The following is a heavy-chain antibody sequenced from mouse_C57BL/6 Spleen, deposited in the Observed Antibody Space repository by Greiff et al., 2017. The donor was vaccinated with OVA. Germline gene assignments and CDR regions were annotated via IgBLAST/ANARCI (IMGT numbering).Heavy chain of an antibody. CDR2: IWRGGST. CDR1: GFSLTSYG. V-gene: IGHV2-5*01. CDR3: AKRTDYGYAMDY. J-gene: IGHJ4*01. D-gene: IGHD1-1*01. Sequence: QVQLQQSGPGLVQPSQSLSITCTVSGFSLTSYGVHWVRQSPGKGLEWLGVIWRGGSTDYNAAFMSRLSITTDNSKSQVFFKMNRLQADDTAIYYCAKRTDYGYAMDYWGQGTSVTVSS.